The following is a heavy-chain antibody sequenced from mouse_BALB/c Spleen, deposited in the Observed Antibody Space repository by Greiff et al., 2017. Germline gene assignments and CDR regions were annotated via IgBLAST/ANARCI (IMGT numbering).Heavy chain of an antibody. V-gene: IGHV1-80*01. CDR2: IYPGDGDT. CDR1: GYAFSSYW. Sequence: QVQLQQSGAELVRPGSSVKISCKASGYAFSSYWMNWVKQRPGQGLEWIGQIYPGDGDTNYNGKFKGKATLTADKSSSTAYMQLSSLTSEDSAVYFCARGYGSSYPYYFDYWGQGTTLTVSS. D-gene: IGHD1-1*01. J-gene: IGHJ2*01. CDR3: ARGYGSSYPYYFDY.